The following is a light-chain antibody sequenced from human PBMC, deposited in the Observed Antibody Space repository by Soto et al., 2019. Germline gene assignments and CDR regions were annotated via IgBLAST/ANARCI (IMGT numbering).Light chain of an antibody. CDR1: QSISIW. V-gene: IGKV1-5*03. CDR2: AAS. J-gene: IGKJ2*01. CDR3: QQYHSYLYT. Sequence: DIQMTQSPSTLSASVGDRVIITCRASQSISIWLAWYQQTQGKAPNLLIYAASTLASGVPSRFSGSGSGTAFSLTISSLQPDDFATYYCQQYHSYLYTFGQGTKLEIK.